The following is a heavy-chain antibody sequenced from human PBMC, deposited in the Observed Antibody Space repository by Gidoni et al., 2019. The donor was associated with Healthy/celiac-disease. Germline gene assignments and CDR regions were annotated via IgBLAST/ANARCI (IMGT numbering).Heavy chain of an antibody. CDR2: ISGDGGST. D-gene: IGHD2-8*02. V-gene: IGHV3-43*02. Sequence: EVQLVESGGGVGQPGGSRRLSCAASGCTFDVYAMHWVRQAPGKGLAWVSLISGDGGSTYYADSVKGRFTISRDNSKNSLYLQMNSLRTEDTALYYCAKDLVATVHWYFDLWGRGTLVTVSS. J-gene: IGHJ2*01. CDR1: GCTFDVYA. CDR3: AKDLVATVHWYFDL.